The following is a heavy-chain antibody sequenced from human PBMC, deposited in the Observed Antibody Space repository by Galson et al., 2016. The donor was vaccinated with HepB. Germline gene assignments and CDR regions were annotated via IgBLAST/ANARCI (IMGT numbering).Heavy chain of an antibody. CDR2: IRGSGGSI. D-gene: IGHD6-19*01. V-gene: IGHV3-23*01. CDR1: GFPFSTYG. CDR3: AKKSLVAGTATYVFDN. Sequence: SLRLSCAASGFPFSTYGMSWVRQAPGKGLEWVSGIRGSGGSIYSADSVKGRFTISRDNSKNTLYLQMNSLRADDTAVYYCAKKSLVAGTATYVFDNWGQGTLVTXSS. J-gene: IGHJ4*02.